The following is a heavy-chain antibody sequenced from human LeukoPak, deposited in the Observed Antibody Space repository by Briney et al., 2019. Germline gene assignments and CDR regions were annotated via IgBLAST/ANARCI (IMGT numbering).Heavy chain of an antibody. CDR3: ARRNAMDV. CDR2: INRDGSER. V-gene: IGHV3-7*03. CDR1: GFTFSNYW. Sequence: GGSLRLSCAASGFTFSNYWMTWVRQAPGKVLAWVANINRDGSERYYVDSVKGRFTISRDDAKSSLYLQMNSLRAEDTAVYYCARRNAMDVWGQGTTVIVFS. J-gene: IGHJ6*02.